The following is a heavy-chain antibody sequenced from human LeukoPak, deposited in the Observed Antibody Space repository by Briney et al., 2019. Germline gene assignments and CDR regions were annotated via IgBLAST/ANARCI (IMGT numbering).Heavy chain of an antibody. D-gene: IGHD3-10*01. CDR1: GFTFSNYG. J-gene: IGHJ6*02. V-gene: IGHV3-30*18. CDR3: AKDLGLRAYHYYGTDV. CDR2: ISYDGIMAFISFDGSNR. Sequence: GGSLRLSCAASGFTFSNYGMHWVRQAPGKGLEWVAFISYDGIMAFISFDGSNRHYVDSAKGRFTISRDNSKNTLYLQMNSLRAEDTAVYYCAKDLGLRAYHYYGTDVWGQGTTVTVSS.